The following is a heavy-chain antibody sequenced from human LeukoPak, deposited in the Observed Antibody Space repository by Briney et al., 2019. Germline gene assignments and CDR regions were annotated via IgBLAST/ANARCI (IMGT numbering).Heavy chain of an antibody. Sequence: ASVKVSCKASGYTFTGYYMHWVRQAPGQGLEWMGWINPNSGGTNYAQKFQGWVTMTRDTSISTAYMELSRLRSDDTAVYYCAREEGIYGSGSYCLGYWGQGTLVTVSS. CDR3: AREEGIYGSGSYCLGY. CDR1: GYTFTGYY. CDR2: INPNSGGT. D-gene: IGHD3-10*01. J-gene: IGHJ4*02. V-gene: IGHV1-2*04.